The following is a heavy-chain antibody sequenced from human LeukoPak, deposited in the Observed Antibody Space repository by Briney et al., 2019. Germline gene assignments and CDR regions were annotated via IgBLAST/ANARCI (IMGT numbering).Heavy chain of an antibody. V-gene: IGHV1-69*05. CDR3: ARDHRTVIEVMDY. J-gene: IGHJ4*01. D-gene: IGHD2-21*01. CDR2: IIPIFDTA. CDR1: GGTFSNYA. Sequence: SVKVSCKASGGTFSNYAINWVRQAPGQGLEWMGGIIPIFDTANYAQKFQGRVTMTTDTSTTTAYMELRSLRADDTAVYYCARDHRTVIEVMDYWGQGTLVTVSS.